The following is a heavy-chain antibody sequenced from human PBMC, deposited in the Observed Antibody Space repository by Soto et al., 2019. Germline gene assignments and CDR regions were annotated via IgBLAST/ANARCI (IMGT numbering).Heavy chain of an antibody. CDR1: GYTFTSYA. J-gene: IGHJ6*02. CDR2: INAGNGNT. V-gene: IGHV1-3*05. D-gene: IGHD1-26*01. CDR3: ASSATTADYSYAMDV. Sequence: QVQLVQSGAEEKKPGASVKVSCKASGYTFTSYAMHWVRQAPGQRLEWMGWINAGNGNTKYSQKFQGRVTITRDTSASTAYMELSSLRSEDTAVYYCASSATTADYSYAMDVWGQGTTVTVSS.